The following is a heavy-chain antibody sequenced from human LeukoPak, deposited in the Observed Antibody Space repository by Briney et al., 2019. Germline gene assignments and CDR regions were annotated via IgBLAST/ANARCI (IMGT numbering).Heavy chain of an antibody. CDR2: IDKDGSAK. Sequence: AGSLRLSCAASGFTFSGNWMTWLRQAPGKGPEWVANIDKDGSAKYYMGSVKGRFTISTDNAENSLYLQMNSLRAEDTAVYYCTRKGSQWDFLVDYWGQGTRVAVSP. J-gene: IGHJ4*02. CDR3: TRKGSQWDFLVDY. D-gene: IGHD2/OR15-2a*01. CDR1: GFTFSGNW. V-gene: IGHV3-7*01.